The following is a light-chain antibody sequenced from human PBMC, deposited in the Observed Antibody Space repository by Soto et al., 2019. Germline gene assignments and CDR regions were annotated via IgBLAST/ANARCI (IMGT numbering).Light chain of an antibody. CDR2: GAS. J-gene: IGKJ1*01. Sequence: ELVLTQSPGTLSLSPGERATLSCSASQSVSKYLAWYQQKPGQAPRVLIYGASSRATGLPDRFSGSGSGTEFTLTLSRLEPEDCAVYYCLLYRSSPWTVGQGTKVEIK. CDR3: LLYRSSPWT. V-gene: IGKV3-20*01. CDR1: QSVSKY.